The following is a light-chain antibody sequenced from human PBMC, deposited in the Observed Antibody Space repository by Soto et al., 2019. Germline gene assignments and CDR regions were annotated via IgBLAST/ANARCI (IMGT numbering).Light chain of an antibody. CDR1: SSDVGGYNY. CDR2: EVS. J-gene: IGLJ1*01. Sequence: QSALTQPASVSGSPGQSITISCTGTSSDVGGYNYVSWYQQHPGKDPKLMIYEVSSRPSGVSNRFSGSKSGNTASLPISGLQAEDEADYYCSSYTSSSIDYVFGTGTKVTVL. V-gene: IGLV2-14*01. CDR3: SSYTSSSIDYV.